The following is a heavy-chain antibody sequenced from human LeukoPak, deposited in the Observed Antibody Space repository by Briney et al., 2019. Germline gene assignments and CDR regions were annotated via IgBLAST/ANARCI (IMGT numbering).Heavy chain of an antibody. V-gene: IGHV1-69*06. CDR1: GGTFSSYA. CDR2: IIPIFGTA. D-gene: IGHD1-1*01. CDR3: ARCGKNWNYYYYMDV. Sequence: GASVKVSCKASGGTFSSYAISWVRQAPGQGLEWMGGIIPIFGTANYAQKFQGRVTITADKSTSTAYMELSSLRSEDTAVYYCARCGKNWNYYYYMDVWGKGTTVTVSS. J-gene: IGHJ6*03.